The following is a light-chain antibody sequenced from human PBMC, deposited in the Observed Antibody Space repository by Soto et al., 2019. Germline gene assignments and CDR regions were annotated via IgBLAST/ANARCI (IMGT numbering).Light chain of an antibody. V-gene: IGLV2-11*01. CDR3: CSYAGSYTLRV. CDR2: DVS. J-gene: IGLJ2*01. CDR1: SSDVGGYNY. Sequence: QSALTQPRSVSGSPGQSVTISCTGTSSDVGGYNYVSWYQQHPGKAPKLMIYDVSKRPSGVHDRFSGSKSGNTASLTISGLQAEDEADYYCCSYAGSYTLRVFGGGTKVTVL.